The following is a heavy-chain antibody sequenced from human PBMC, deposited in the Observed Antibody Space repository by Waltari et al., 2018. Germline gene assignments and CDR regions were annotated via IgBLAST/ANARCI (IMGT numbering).Heavy chain of an antibody. CDR2: INSGGRST. CDR3: RTGIVGATGFDP. V-gene: IGHV3-74*01. CDR1: GFTFSSHW. Sequence: EVQLVESGGGFVQPGGSLRLSCAASGFTFSSHWMHWVRQVPGKGLVWVSCINSGGRSTSYADSVKGRFTISGDNAKNTLDLQMSSLRAEDTAVYYCRTGIVGATGFDPWGQGTLVTVSS. J-gene: IGHJ5*02. D-gene: IGHD1-26*01.